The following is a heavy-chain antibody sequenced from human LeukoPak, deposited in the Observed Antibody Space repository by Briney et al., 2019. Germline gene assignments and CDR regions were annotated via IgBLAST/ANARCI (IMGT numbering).Heavy chain of an antibody. V-gene: IGHV1-8*01. CDR3: ARGSYSSSFYYYYYMDV. CDR2: MNPNSGNT. D-gene: IGHD6-6*01. CDR1: GYTFTSYD. J-gene: IGHJ6*03. Sequence: ASVKVSCKASGYTFTSYDINRVRQATGQGLEWMGWMNPNSGNTGYAQKFQGRVTMTRNTSISTAYMELSSLRSEDTAVYYCARGSYSSSFYYYYYMDVWGKGTTVTVSS.